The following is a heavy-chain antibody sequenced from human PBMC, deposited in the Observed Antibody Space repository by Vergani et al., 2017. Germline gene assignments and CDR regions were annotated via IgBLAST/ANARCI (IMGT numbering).Heavy chain of an antibody. J-gene: IGHJ4*02. V-gene: IGHV1-69*02. CDR1: GGTFSSYT. CDR3: AREPTTYYXILTGYQGAYYFDY. Sequence: QVQLVQSGAEVKKPGSSVKVSCKASGGTFSSYTISWVRQAPGQGLEWMGRIIPILGIANYAQKFQGRVTITADKSTSTAYMELSSLRSEDTAVYYWAREPTTYYXILTGYQGAYYFDYWGQGTLVTVSS. CDR2: IIPILGIA. D-gene: IGHD3-9*01.